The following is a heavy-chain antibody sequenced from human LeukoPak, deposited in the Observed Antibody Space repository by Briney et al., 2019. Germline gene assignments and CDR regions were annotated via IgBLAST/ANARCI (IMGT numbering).Heavy chain of an antibody. Sequence: SVTVSCTATVGTFIRYAISWVRQAPGQGLEWMGGIIPIFGTANYAQKFQGRVTITADESTSTAYMELSSLRSEDTVVYYCARVSRAVPHWGQGTLVTVSS. CDR1: VGTFIRYA. CDR3: ARVSRAVPH. V-gene: IGHV1-69*13. CDR2: IIPIFGTA. D-gene: IGHD2/OR15-2a*01. J-gene: IGHJ1*01.